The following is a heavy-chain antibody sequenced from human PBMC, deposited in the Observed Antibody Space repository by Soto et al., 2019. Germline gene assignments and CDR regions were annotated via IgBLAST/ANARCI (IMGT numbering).Heavy chain of an antibody. CDR3: AKDMESGYDWPSFDY. V-gene: IGHV3-9*01. Sequence: HPGGSLRLSCAASGFTFDDYAMHWVRQAPGKGLEWVSGISWNSGSIGYADSVKGRFTISRDNAKNSLYLQMNSLRAEDTALYYCAKDMESGYDWPSFDYWGQGTLVTVSS. CDR2: ISWNSGSI. CDR1: GFTFDDYA. D-gene: IGHD5-12*01. J-gene: IGHJ4*02.